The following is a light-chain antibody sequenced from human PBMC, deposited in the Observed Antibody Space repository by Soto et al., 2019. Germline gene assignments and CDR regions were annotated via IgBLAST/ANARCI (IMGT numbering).Light chain of an antibody. CDR2: NTF. V-gene: IGKV3-20*01. CDR3: QQYGGSPFT. J-gene: IGKJ3*01. CDR1: QSVSTSY. Sequence: EIVLTQSPGTLSLSPGERATLSCRASQSVSTSYLAWYQHKPGQAPMLLIYNTFTRATGIPDRFSGSGSWTDFNLTISRLEPEDFAVYYCQQYGGSPFTFGPGTKVDIK.